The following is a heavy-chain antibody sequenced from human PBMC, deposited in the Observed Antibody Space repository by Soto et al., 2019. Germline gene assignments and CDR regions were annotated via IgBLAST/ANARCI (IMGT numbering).Heavy chain of an antibody. V-gene: IGHV3-30*18. CDR2: ISYDGSNK. J-gene: IGHJ4*02. Sequence: GGSLRLSCAASGFTFSSYGMHWVRQAPGKGLEWVAVISYDGSNKYYADSVKGRFTISRDNSKNTLYLQMNSLRAEDTAVYYCAKSSGYCSGGSCPDYWGQGTLVTVSS. CDR1: GFTFSSYG. D-gene: IGHD2-15*01. CDR3: AKSSGYCSGGSCPDY.